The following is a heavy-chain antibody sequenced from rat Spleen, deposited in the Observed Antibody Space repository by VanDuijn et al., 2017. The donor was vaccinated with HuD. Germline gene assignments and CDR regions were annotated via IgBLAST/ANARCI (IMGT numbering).Heavy chain of an antibody. Sequence: QVQLKESGPGLVQPSQTLSLTCTVSGFSLTSYTVSWVRQPPGKGLEWIAARSSGGSTYYNSALKSRLSISRDTSKSQVFLKMNSLKTEDTAMYFCARWYGYNYFDYWGQGVMVTVSS. CDR2: RSSGGST. CDR3: ARWYGYNYFDY. V-gene: IGHV2-6*01. J-gene: IGHJ2*01. D-gene: IGHD1-9*01. CDR1: GFSLTSYT.